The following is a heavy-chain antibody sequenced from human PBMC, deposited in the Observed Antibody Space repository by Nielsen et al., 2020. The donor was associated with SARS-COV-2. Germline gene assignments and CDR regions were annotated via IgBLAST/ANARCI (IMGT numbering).Heavy chain of an antibody. CDR1: GYTFTGYY. D-gene: IGHD3-22*01. J-gene: IGHJ4*02. CDR3: ASYYYDSSGYDY. Sequence: ALVKVSCKASGYTFTGYYMHWVRQAPGQGLEWMGRINPNSGGTNYAQKFQGRVTMTRDTSISTAYMELSRLRSDDTAVYYCASYYYDSSGYDYWGQGTLVTVSS. V-gene: IGHV1-2*06. CDR2: INPNSGGT.